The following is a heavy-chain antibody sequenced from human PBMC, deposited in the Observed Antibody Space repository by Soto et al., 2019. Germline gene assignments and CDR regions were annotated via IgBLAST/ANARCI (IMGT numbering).Heavy chain of an antibody. CDR3: ARAGDYVWGSYSSVYYGMDV. CDR1: GGSFSGYY. V-gene: IGHV4-34*01. CDR2: INHSVST. Sequence: SETLSLTCAVYGGSFSGYYWSWIRQPPGKGLEWIGEINHSVSTNYNPSLKSRVTISVDTSKNQFSLKLSSVTAADTAVYYCARAGDYVWGSYSSVYYGMDVWGQGTTVTVSS. D-gene: IGHD3-16*01. J-gene: IGHJ6*02.